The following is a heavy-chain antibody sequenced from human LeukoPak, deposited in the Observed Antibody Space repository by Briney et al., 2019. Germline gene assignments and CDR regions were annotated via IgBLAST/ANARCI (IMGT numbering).Heavy chain of an antibody. CDR3: ARQAYSSNLGWFDP. Sequence: PSETLSLTCSVSGGSISSSTYYWGWIRQPPGKGLEWIGNIYNSGSTYYNPSLKSRVTISVDTPENQFSLKLSSVTAADTAVYYCARQAYSSNLGWFDPWGQGTLVTVSS. J-gene: IGHJ5*02. V-gene: IGHV4-39*01. CDR2: IYNSGST. CDR1: GGSISSSTYY. D-gene: IGHD6-13*01.